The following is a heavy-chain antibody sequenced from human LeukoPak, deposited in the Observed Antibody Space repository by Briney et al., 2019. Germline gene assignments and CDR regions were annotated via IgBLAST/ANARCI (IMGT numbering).Heavy chain of an antibody. Sequence: ASVKVSCKASGYTFTSYGISLVRQAPGQGLEWMGWISAYNGNTNYAQKLQGRVTMTTDTSTSTAYMELRSLRSDDTAVYYCARDRVLGRLGELSFFDYWGQGTLVTVSS. D-gene: IGHD3-16*02. J-gene: IGHJ4*02. CDR1: GYTFTSYG. V-gene: IGHV1-18*01. CDR3: ARDRVLGRLGELSFFDY. CDR2: ISAYNGNT.